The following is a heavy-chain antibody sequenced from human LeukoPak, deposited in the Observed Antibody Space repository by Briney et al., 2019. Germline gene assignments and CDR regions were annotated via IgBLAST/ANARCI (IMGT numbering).Heavy chain of an antibody. J-gene: IGHJ4*02. D-gene: IGHD1-26*01. CDR3: AKDRSIGTYYTFDR. CDR2: IGPRSKFI. V-gene: IGHV3-11*05. Sequence: GGSLRLSCEASGFTFSDSYMSWLRQPPGKGLESISYIGPRSKFINYADSVKGRFTISRDNSKNTLYLQMSRLTAADTAVYYCAKDRSIGTYYTFDRWGQGTLVTVSS. CDR1: GFTFSDSY.